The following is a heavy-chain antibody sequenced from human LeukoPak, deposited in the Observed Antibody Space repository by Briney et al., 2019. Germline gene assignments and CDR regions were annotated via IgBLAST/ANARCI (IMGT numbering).Heavy chain of an antibody. CDR1: GVSISSSNSY. CDR3: ARSVYSSSWYNDY. D-gene: IGHD6-13*01. J-gene: IGHJ4*02. CDR2: IYYSGST. V-gene: IGHV4-39*01. Sequence: SETLSLTCTVSGVSISSSNSYWGWIRQPPGKGLEWIGSIYYSGSTYYNPSLKSRGTISVDTSKNQFSLKLSSVTAADTAVYYCARSVYSSSWYNDYWGQGTLVTVSS.